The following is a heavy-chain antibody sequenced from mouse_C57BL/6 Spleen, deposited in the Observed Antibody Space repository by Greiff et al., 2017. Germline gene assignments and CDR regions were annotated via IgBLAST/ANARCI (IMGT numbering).Heavy chain of an antibody. Sequence: EVKVVESGGDLVKPGGSLKLSCAASGFTFSSYGMSWVRQTPDKRLEWVATISSGGSYTYYPDSVKGRFTISRDNAKNTLYLQMSSLKSEDTAMYYCARRGYGNYAYFDYWGQGTTLTVSS. CDR3: ARRGYGNYAYFDY. V-gene: IGHV5-6*02. J-gene: IGHJ2*01. D-gene: IGHD2-10*02. CDR1: GFTFSSYG. CDR2: ISSGGSYT.